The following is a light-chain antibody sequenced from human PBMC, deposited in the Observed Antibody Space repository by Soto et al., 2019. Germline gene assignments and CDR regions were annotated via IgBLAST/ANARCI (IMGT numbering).Light chain of an antibody. J-gene: IGKJ5*01. CDR1: QSVSGNF. CDR3: QQYGSSPLIS. V-gene: IGKV3-20*01. Sequence: EIVLTQSPGTLSLSPGERATLSCWASQSVSGNFLAWYQVKPGQAPRLVVYGASTRASGFPDRFSGSGSGTDFTLTISRLEPEDFAVYYCQQYGSSPLISFGQGTRLEIK. CDR2: GAS.